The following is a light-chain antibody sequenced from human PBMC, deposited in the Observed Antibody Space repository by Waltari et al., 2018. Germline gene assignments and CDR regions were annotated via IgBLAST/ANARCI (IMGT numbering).Light chain of an antibody. V-gene: IGKV2-28*01. CDR3: MQSLQALRT. CDR1: QSLLYSNGYNY. Sequence: EIVMTQSPLSLPVTPGEPASISCRSSQSLLYSNGYNYLDWYLQKPGQSPQLLIYLGSSRASGVPDRFSGSGSGKDFTLKISRVEAEDVGVYFCMQSLQALRTYGQGTRLEIK. J-gene: IGKJ2*01. CDR2: LGS.